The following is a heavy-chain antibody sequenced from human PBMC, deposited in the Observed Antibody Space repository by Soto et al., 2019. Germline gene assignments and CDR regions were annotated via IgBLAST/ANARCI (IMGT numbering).Heavy chain of an antibody. J-gene: IGHJ6*02. CDR1: GYSSTSYW. V-gene: IGHV5-10-1*01. Sequence: GQSLKISRKGSGYSSTSYWISWVRQMPGKRLEWMGRIDPSDSYTNYSPSFQGHVTISADKSISTAYLQWSSLKASDTAMYYCVGRREQRQLDDGMDFWDQGPTRTVSS. D-gene: IGHD6-25*01. CDR3: VGRREQRQLDDGMDF. CDR2: IDPSDSYT.